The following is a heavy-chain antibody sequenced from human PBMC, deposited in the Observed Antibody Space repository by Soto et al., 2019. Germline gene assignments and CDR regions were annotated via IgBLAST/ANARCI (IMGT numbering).Heavy chain of an antibody. CDR2: IIPILGIA. CDR3: ATTQNYCISTSCYGAFDI. CDR1: GGTFSSYT. Sequence: SVKVCCKASGGTFSSYTISWVRQAPGQGLEWMGRIIPILGIANYAQKFQGRVTITADKSTSTAYMELSSLRSEDTAVYYCATTQNYCISTSCYGAFDIWGQGTMVTVS. D-gene: IGHD2-2*01. V-gene: IGHV1-69*02. J-gene: IGHJ3*02.